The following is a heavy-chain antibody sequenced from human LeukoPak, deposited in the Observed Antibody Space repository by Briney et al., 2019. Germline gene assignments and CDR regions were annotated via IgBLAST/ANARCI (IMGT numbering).Heavy chain of an antibody. D-gene: IGHD4-17*01. V-gene: IGHV3-9*01. CDR2: ISWNSGSI. CDR3: AKDPHGDYAFDI. CDR1: GFTFDDYA. J-gene: IGHJ3*02. Sequence: GRSLRLSCAASGFTFDDYAMHWVRQAPGKGLEWVSGISWNSGSIGYADSVKGRFTISRDNAKNSLYLQMNSLRAEDTALYYCAKDPHGDYAFDIWGQGTMVTVSS.